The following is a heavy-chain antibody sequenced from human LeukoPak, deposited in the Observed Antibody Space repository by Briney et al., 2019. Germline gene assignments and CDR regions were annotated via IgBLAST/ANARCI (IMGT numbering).Heavy chain of an antibody. V-gene: IGHV1-69*05. Sequence: SVKVSCKASGDTFSSYAISWVRQAPGQELEWMGGIIPIFGTANYAQKFQGRVTITTDESTSTAYMELSSLRSEDTAVYYCARQPAPTFSGAYYYYMDVWGKGTTVTVSS. CDR1: GDTFSSYA. CDR3: ARQPAPTFSGAYYYYMDV. D-gene: IGHD3-16*01. J-gene: IGHJ6*03. CDR2: IIPIFGTA.